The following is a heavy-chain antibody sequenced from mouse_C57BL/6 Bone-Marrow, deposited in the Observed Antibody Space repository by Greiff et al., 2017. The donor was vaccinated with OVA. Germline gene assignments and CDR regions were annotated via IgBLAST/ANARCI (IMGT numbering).Heavy chain of an antibody. CDR2: FHPYNDDT. V-gene: IGHV1-47*01. J-gene: IGHJ3*01. CDR3: ARRGDYDYDSAWFAY. Sequence: QVQLQQSGAELVKPGASVKMSCKASGYTFTTYPIEWMKQNHGKSLEWIGNFHPYNDDTKYNEKFKGKATLTVEKSSSSVYLELSRLTSDDSAVYYCARRGDYDYDSAWFAYWGQGTLVTVSA. D-gene: IGHD2-4*01. CDR1: GYTFTTYP.